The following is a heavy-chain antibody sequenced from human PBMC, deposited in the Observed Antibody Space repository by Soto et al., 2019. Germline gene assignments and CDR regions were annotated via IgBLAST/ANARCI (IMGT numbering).Heavy chain of an antibody. V-gene: IGHV3-23*01. CDR1: GYTFSSYA. CDR2: ISGSGGST. CDR3: AKSVIAVAGKMGAFDI. Sequence: GGSLRLSCAASGYTFSSYAISWVRQAPGKGLEWVSAISGSGGSTYYADSVKGRFTISRDNSKNTLYLQMNSLRAEDTAVYYCAKSVIAVAGKMGAFDIWGQGTMVTVSS. D-gene: IGHD6-19*01. J-gene: IGHJ3*02.